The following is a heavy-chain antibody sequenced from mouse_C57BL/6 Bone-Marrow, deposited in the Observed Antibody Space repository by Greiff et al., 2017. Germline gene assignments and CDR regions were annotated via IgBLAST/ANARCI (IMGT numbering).Heavy chain of an antibody. CDR2: IYPGDGDT. J-gene: IGHJ2*01. CDR3: ARPITTAFDY. Sequence: QVQLQQSGAELVKPGASVKISCKASGYAFSSYWMNWVKQRPGKGLEWIGQIYPGDGDTNYNGQFKGKATLPADKSYSTAYLQLSSLTSEASAVYFCARPITTAFDYWGQGTTLTVSS. V-gene: IGHV1-80*01. D-gene: IGHD1-1*01. CDR1: GYAFSSYW.